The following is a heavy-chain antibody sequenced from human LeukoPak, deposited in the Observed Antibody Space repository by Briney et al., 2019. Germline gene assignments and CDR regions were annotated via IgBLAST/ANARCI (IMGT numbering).Heavy chain of an antibody. J-gene: IGHJ4*02. CDR1: GYTFTSYG. Sequence: ASVKVSCKASGYTFTSYGISWVRQAPGQGLEWMGWINPNSGATTYAENFQGRVIMTRDTSISTAHMELTSLRSDDTALYYCARGVLRELRGFDYWGQGTLVTVSS. V-gene: IGHV1-2*02. D-gene: IGHD1-7*01. CDR3: ARGVLRELRGFDY. CDR2: INPNSGAT.